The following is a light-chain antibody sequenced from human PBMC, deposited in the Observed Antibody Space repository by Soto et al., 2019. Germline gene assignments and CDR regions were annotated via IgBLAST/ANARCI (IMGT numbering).Light chain of an antibody. CDR2: QAS. V-gene: IGKV1-5*03. CDR1: QSISSW. Sequence: DIQMTQSPSTLSASVGDRVTISCRASQSISSWLAWYQQKPGKAPKLLIYQASTLESDVPSRFTGSGSETEFTLTISSLQPDDFATYYCQQYDSYSLTFGGGTKVDIK. J-gene: IGKJ4*01. CDR3: QQYDSYSLT.